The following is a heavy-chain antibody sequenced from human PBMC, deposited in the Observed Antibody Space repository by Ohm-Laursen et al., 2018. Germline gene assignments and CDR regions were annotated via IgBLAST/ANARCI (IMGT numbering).Heavy chain of an antibody. D-gene: IGHD4-11*01. V-gene: IGHV1-69*01. Sequence: SSVKVSCNASGGTFSSYAISWVRQAPGQGLEWMGGIIPIFGTANYAQKFQGRVTITADESTSTAYMELSSLRSEDTAVYYCAVTPRAESYYYYGMDVWGQGTTVTVSS. J-gene: IGHJ6*02. CDR2: IIPIFGTA. CDR3: AVTPRAESYYYYGMDV. CDR1: GGTFSSYA.